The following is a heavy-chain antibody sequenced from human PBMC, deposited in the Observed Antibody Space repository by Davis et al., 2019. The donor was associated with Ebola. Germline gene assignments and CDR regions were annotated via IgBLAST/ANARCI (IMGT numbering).Heavy chain of an antibody. CDR3: ARDMAYCGGDGYSNAFDI. J-gene: IGHJ3*02. Sequence: MPSETLSLTCTVSGGSISSGGYYWSWIRQHPGKGLEWIGYIYYSGSTYYNPSLKSRVTISVDTSKNQFSLKLSSVTAADTAVYYCARDMAYCGGDGYSNAFDIWGQGTMVTVSS. V-gene: IGHV4-31*03. CDR1: GGSISSGGYY. D-gene: IGHD2-21*02. CDR2: IYYSGST.